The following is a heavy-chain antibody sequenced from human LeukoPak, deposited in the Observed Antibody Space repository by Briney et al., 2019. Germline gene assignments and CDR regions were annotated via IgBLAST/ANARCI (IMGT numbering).Heavy chain of an antibody. D-gene: IGHD5-12*01. V-gene: IGHV3-64*01. Sequence: GGSLRLSCAASGFTFSSYAMHWVRQAPGKGLEYVSAISSNGDATYYANSVEGRFTISRDNSKNTLYLQMGSLRVEDMAVYYCARGGGYRGYGQDYWGQGTLVTVSS. CDR2: ISSNGDAT. CDR3: ARGGGYRGYGQDY. J-gene: IGHJ4*02. CDR1: GFTFSSYA.